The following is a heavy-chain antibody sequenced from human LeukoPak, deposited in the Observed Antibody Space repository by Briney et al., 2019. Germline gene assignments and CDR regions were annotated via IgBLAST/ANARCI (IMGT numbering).Heavy chain of an antibody. V-gene: IGHV3-11*04. CDR1: GFTFNDYY. Sequence: GGSLRLSCAASGFTFNDYYMSWIRQAPGKGLEWVSYMSSSGSTIYHADSVKGRFTISRDNAKNSLYLQMNSLRAEDTAVYYCARESRQWLVLGGVDYWGQGTLVTVSS. CDR3: ARESRQWLVLGGVDY. J-gene: IGHJ4*02. CDR2: MSSSGSTI. D-gene: IGHD6-19*01.